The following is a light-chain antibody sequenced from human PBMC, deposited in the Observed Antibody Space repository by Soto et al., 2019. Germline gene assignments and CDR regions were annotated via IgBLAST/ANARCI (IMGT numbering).Light chain of an antibody. CDR2: DAY. J-gene: IGKJ4*01. V-gene: IGKV1-5*01. Sequence: DIQMTQSPSILSSSLGDRVTITCRASQSIRSWLAWYQQKPAKAPKLLLYDAYSLESGVPSRFSGRRSGTEFTLTIAGLQTEDFATYYCQQYESYSTLTFGGGTKVDIK. CDR1: QSIRSW. CDR3: QQYESYSTLT.